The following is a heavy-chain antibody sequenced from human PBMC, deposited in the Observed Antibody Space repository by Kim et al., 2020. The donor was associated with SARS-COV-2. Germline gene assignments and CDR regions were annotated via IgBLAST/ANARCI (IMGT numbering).Heavy chain of an antibody. CDR3: AKGGRLQHTDV. V-gene: IGHV3-23*01. J-gene: IGHJ6*02. CDR2: ISYSGGGT. Sequence: GGSLRLSCAASGFTFSDYDINWVRQAPGKGLEWVSSISYSGGGTYYADSVKGRFTVSRDNSRNTLYLQMNSLRAEDTAIYHCAKGGRLQHTDVWGQGTTVTVSS. D-gene: IGHD1-1*01. CDR1: GFTFSDYD.